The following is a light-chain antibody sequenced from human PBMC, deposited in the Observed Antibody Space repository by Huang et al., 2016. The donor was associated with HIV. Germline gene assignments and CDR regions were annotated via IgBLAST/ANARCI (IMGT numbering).Light chain of an antibody. CDR1: QSVSSY. J-gene: IGKJ1*01. Sequence: EIVMTQSPAPLSGSPGERATLSCRASQSVSSYLAWYQQKPGQAPRLLIYAASTRATGIPARFSGSGSGTEFTLTISSLQSEDFAVYYCQQYNNWPRTFGQGTKVEIK. CDR3: QQYNNWPRT. V-gene: IGKV3-15*01. CDR2: AAS.